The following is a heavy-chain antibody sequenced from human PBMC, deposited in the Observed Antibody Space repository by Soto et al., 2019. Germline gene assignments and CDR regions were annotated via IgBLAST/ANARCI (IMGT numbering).Heavy chain of an antibody. D-gene: IGHD2-15*01. J-gene: IGHJ6*02. CDR3: ARDEIGCSGGSCYLQFYYYYGMDV. V-gene: IGHV4-61*01. CDR1: GGSVSSGNYY. Sequence: SETLSLTCTVSGGSVSSGNYYWSWIRQPPGKGLEWIGRIHYSGDTKYNPSLRSRVTISVDTSKNQFSLKLSSVTAADTAVYYCARDEIGCSGGSCYLQFYYYYGMDVWGQGTTVTVSS. CDR2: IHYSGDT.